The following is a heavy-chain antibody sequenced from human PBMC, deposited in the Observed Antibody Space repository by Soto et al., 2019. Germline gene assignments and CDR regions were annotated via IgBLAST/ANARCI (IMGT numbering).Heavy chain of an antibody. V-gene: IGHV5-51*01. J-gene: IGHJ6*03. CDR2: IYPGDSDT. Sequence: PGESLKISCKGSGYTFTSYWIGWVRQMPGKGLEWMGIIYPGDSDTRYSPSFQGQVTISADKSISTAYLQWSSLKASDTAMYYCGRLPYDYIWGSYRYLQYYYYMDVCGKGTTVTVSS. CDR1: GYTFTSYW. D-gene: IGHD3-16*02. CDR3: GRLPYDYIWGSYRYLQYYYYMDV.